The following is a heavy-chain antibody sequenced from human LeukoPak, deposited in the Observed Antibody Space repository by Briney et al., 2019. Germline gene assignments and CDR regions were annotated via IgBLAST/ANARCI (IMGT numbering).Heavy chain of an antibody. CDR3: ARDFCSSTSCYVPDAFDI. Sequence: PSETLSLTCAVSGGSISSSNWWSWVRQPPGKGLEWIGEIYHSGSTNYNPSLKSRVTISVDKSKNQFSLKLSSVTAADTAVYYCARDFCSSTSCYVPDAFDIWGQGTMVTVS. CDR2: IYHSGST. CDR1: GGSISSSNW. J-gene: IGHJ3*02. D-gene: IGHD2-2*01. V-gene: IGHV4-4*02.